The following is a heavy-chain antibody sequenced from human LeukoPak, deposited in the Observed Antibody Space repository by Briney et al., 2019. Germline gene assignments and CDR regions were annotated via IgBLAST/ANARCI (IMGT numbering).Heavy chain of an antibody. CDR2: MSVFNGNT. Sequence: ASVKVSCKALGYSFTNYGISWVRQAPGQGLEWMGWMSVFNGNTNYAQKFQGRVTMTTDTSTSTAYMELRSLRSDDTAVYYCARDSRYYYGSGSYLMFDYWGQGTLVTVSS. CDR1: GYSFTNYG. CDR3: ARDSRYYYGSGSYLMFDY. V-gene: IGHV1-18*01. D-gene: IGHD3-10*01. J-gene: IGHJ4*02.